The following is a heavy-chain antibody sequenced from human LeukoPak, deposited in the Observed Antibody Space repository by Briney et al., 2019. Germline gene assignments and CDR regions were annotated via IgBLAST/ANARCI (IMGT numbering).Heavy chain of an antibody. J-gene: IGHJ5*02. CDR1: GYSFTSYW. D-gene: IGHD6-13*01. V-gene: IGHV5-51*01. CDR3: ARRRAAAGTLNWFDP. CDR2: IYPGDSDT. Sequence: GESLKISCKGSGYSFTSYWIGWVRQMPGKGLEWMGIIYPGDSDTRYSPSFQCQVTISADKSISTAYLQWSSLKASDTAMYYCARRRAAAGTLNWFDPWGQGTLVTVSS.